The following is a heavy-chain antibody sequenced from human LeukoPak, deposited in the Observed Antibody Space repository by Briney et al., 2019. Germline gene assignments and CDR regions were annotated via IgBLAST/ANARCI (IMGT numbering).Heavy chain of an antibody. V-gene: IGHV3-20*04. Sequence: GGSLRLSCAVSGFTFADYGMSWVRQAPGKGLEWVSGINWNGGSTGYADSVKGRFTISRDNAKNSLYLQMNSLRAEDTALYYCARTVTAGGYLGYWGQGTLVTVSS. J-gene: IGHJ4*02. CDR2: INWNGGST. CDR1: GFTFADYG. CDR3: ARTVTAGGYLGY. D-gene: IGHD2-21*02.